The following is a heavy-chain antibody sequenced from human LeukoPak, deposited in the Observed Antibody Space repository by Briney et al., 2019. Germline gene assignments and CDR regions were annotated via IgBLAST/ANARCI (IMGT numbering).Heavy chain of an antibody. V-gene: IGHV4-59*01. J-gene: IGHJ3*02. CDR1: GGSISSYY. Sequence: PSETLSLTCTVSGGSISSYYWSWIRQPPGKGLEWIGYIYYIGSTNYNPSLKSRVTISVDTSKNQFSLKLSSVTAADTAVYYCARDSSSWKVDASDIWGQGTMVTVSS. CDR3: ARDSSSWKVDASDI. CDR2: IYYIGST. D-gene: IGHD6-13*01.